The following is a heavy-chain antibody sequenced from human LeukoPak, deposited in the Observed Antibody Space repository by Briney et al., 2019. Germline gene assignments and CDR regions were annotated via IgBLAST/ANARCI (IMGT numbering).Heavy chain of an antibody. J-gene: IGHJ4*02. Sequence: TSETLSLTCTVSGGSISSSSYYWAWIRQPPGKGLEWIGTIHYSGSTYYNPSLKSRVTISVDTSKNQFSLKLSSVAAADTAVYYCWLQLGSYWGQGTLVTVSS. CDR3: WLQLGSY. V-gene: IGHV4-39*01. CDR1: GGSISSSSYY. D-gene: IGHD6-6*01. CDR2: IHYSGST.